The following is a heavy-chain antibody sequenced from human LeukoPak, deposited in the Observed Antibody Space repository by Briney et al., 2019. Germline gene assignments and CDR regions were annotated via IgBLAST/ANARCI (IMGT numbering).Heavy chain of an antibody. CDR3: ARQSGHGIAAPSYYFDY. J-gene: IGHJ4*02. CDR2: IYYSGST. V-gene: IGHV4-59*08. D-gene: IGHD6-6*01. Sequence: PSETLSLTRTVSGGSISSYYWSWIRQPPGKGLEWIGYIYYSGSTNYNPSLKSRVTISVDTSKNQFSLKLSSVTAADTAVYYCARQSGHGIAAPSYYFDYWGQGTLVTVSS. CDR1: GGSISSYY.